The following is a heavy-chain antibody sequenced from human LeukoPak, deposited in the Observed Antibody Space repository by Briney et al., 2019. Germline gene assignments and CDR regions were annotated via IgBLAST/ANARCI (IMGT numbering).Heavy chain of an antibody. CDR3: ARRRWFGERRDY. J-gene: IGHJ4*02. Sequence: PSETLSLTCTVSGASISSSNYYWGWVRQPPGKGLEWIGSVHYTGSTHYNPSLKSRVTISVDTSKNQFSLKLSSVTAADTAVYYCARRRWFGERRDYWGQGTLVTVSS. V-gene: IGHV4-39*01. CDR1: GASISSSNYY. CDR2: VHYTGST. D-gene: IGHD3-10*01.